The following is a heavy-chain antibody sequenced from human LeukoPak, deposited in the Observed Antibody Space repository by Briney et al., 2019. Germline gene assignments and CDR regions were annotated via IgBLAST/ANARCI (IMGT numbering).Heavy chain of an antibody. Sequence: PGGSLRLSCAASGFTFSSYGMHWVRQAPGKGLEWVAFIRYDGSNKYYADSVKGRFTISRDNSKNTLYLQMNSLRAEDTAVYYCAKVGIAARRYYYYYMDVWGKGTTVTVSS. V-gene: IGHV3-30*02. D-gene: IGHD6-6*01. CDR1: GFTFSSYG. J-gene: IGHJ6*03. CDR2: IRYDGSNK. CDR3: AKVGIAARRYYYYYMDV.